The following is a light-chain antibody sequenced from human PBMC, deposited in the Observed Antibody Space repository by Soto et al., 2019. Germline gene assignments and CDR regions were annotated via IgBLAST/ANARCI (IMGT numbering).Light chain of an antibody. CDR2: AAS. CDR3: QQYGASPFT. CDR1: QSISRN. V-gene: IGKV3-20*01. Sequence: EVVMTQSPGTLSVSPGERATLSCRASQSISRNLAWYQHKPGQAPRLLIYAASSRATGSPDRFSGSGSGTDFTLTISSLEPEDFAVYYCQQYGASPFTLGGGTKVDIK. J-gene: IGKJ4*01.